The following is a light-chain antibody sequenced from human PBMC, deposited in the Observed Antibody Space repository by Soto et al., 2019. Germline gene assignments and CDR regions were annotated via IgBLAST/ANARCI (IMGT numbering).Light chain of an antibody. Sequence: QSVLTQPPSVSGAPGQRVTISCTGSSSNIGAGYDVHWYQQLPGRAPKLLIYGNTNRPSGVPDRFSGSKSRTSASLAITGLQAEDEADYYCLSFDSSLSVVFGGGTKLALL. CDR3: LSFDSSLSVV. CDR2: GNT. V-gene: IGLV1-40*01. J-gene: IGLJ2*01. CDR1: SSNIGAGYD.